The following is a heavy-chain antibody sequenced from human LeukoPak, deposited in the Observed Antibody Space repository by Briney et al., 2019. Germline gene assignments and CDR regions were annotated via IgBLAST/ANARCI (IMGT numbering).Heavy chain of an antibody. V-gene: IGHV3-23*01. Sequence: GGSLRLSCAASGFTFSNYAMSWVRQAPGKGLAWVSAISGSGGSTYYADSVKGRFTISRDNSKNTLYLQMNSLRAEDTAVYYCAKDLRAVEMATITDYWGQGTLVTVSS. CDR1: GFTFSNYA. D-gene: IGHD5-12*01. J-gene: IGHJ4*02. CDR2: ISGSGGST. CDR3: AKDLRAVEMATITDY.